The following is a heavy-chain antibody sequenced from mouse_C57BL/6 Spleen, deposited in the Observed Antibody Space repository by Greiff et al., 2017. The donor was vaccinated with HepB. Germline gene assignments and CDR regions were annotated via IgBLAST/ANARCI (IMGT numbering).Heavy chain of an antibody. CDR1: GYAFSSSW. CDR2: IYPGDGDT. J-gene: IGHJ2*01. D-gene: IGHD2-4*01. Sequence: VQLKESGPELVKPGASVKISCKASGYAFSSSWMNWVKQRPGKGLEWIGRIYPGDGDTNYNGKFKGKATLTADKSSSTAYMQLSSLTAEDSAVYCCARDYDYPDYWGQGTTLTVSS. V-gene: IGHV1-82*01. CDR3: ARDYDYPDY.